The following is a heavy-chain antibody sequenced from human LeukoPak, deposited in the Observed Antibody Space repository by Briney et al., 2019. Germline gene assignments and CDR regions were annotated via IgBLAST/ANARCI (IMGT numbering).Heavy chain of an antibody. CDR1: GFTFSSYS. J-gene: IGHJ4*02. Sequence: PGGSLRLSCAASGFTFSSYSMNWVRQAPGKGLEWVSYISSSVSAIHYADSVKGRFTISRDNSKNTLYLQMNSLRAEDTAVYYCAREGITGTTSPYFDYWGQGTLVTVSS. D-gene: IGHD1-20*01. CDR3: AREGITGTTSPYFDY. CDR2: ISSSVSAI. V-gene: IGHV3-48*01.